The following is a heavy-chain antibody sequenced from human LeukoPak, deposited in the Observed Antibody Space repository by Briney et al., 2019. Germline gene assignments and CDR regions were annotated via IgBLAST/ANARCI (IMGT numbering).Heavy chain of an antibody. CDR2: IYPGDSDT. J-gene: IGHJ5*02. CDR3: ARSIGSSWTYNWFDP. CDR1: GYSFTSYW. V-gene: IGHV5-51*01. D-gene: IGHD6-13*01. Sequence: GESLKISCKGSGYSFTSYWIGWVRQMPGKGLEWMGIIYPGDSDTRYSPSFQGQVTISADKSISTAYLQLSSLKASDTAMYYCARSIGSSWTYNWFDPWGQGTLVTVSS.